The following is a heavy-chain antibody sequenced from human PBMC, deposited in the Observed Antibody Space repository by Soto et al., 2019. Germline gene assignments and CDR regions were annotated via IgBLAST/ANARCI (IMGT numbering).Heavy chain of an antibody. Sequence: QVQLVQSGAEVKKPGASVKVSCKASGYTFTGYYMHWVRQAPGQGLEWMGWINPNSGGTNYAQKFQGRVTMTRDTSIGTAYMELSRLRSDDTAVYYCARGTLTSGYSYVWGYWGQGTLVTVSS. J-gene: IGHJ4*02. CDR1: GYTFTGYY. CDR3: ARGTLTSGYSYVWGY. V-gene: IGHV1-2*02. CDR2: INPNSGGT. D-gene: IGHD5-18*01.